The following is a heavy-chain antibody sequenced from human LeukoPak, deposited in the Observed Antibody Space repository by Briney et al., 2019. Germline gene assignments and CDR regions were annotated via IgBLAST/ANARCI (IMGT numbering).Heavy chain of an antibody. CDR1: GYTFTGYH. V-gene: IGHV1-2*02. J-gene: IGHJ5*02. Sequence: ASVKVSCQASGYTFTGYHMHWVRQAPGQGAEWVGWINPHSGGSNYAQKLQGRVTMTRDTSISTAYMEISRLRSDDTAVYYCARDLGYCSSTSCRNWFDPWGQGTLVTVSS. CDR2: INPHSGGS. D-gene: IGHD2-2*03. CDR3: ARDLGYCSSTSCRNWFDP.